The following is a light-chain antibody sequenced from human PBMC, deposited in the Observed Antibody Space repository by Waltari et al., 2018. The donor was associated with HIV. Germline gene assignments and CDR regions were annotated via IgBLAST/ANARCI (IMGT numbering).Light chain of an antibody. Sequence: QSALTQPPSASGSPGQSVTISCTGTSNDVGGYNYVSWYQQHPGKAPNLLFYEVSERPYGVPALFSGAKSGNTASLPASGIQAEDEADYSCSSYSGGNNFDVVFGGGTKLTVL. CDR1: SNDVGGYNY. V-gene: IGLV2-8*01. CDR2: EVS. CDR3: SSYSGGNNFDVV. J-gene: IGLJ2*01.